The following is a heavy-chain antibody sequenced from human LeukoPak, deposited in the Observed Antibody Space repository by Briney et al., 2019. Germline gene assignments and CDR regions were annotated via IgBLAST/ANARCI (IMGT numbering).Heavy chain of an antibody. J-gene: IGHJ3*02. Sequence: PSETLSLTCAVYGWSFSGYYWSWIRQPPGKGLEWIGEINHSGSTNYNPSLKSRVTIPVDTSKNQFSLKLSSVTAADTAVYYCARGPNIVVVPAAKTHAFDIWGQGTMVTVSS. V-gene: IGHV4-34*01. CDR3: ARGPNIVVVPAAKTHAFDI. CDR2: INHSGST. D-gene: IGHD2-2*01. CDR1: GWSFSGYY.